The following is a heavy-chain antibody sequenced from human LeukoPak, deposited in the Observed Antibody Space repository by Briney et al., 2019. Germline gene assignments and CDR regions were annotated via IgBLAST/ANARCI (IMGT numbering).Heavy chain of an antibody. Sequence: SETLSLTRTVSGGSISSYYWSWIRQPPGKGLEWIGYIYYSGSTNYNPSLKSRVTISVDTSKNQFSLKLSSVIAADTAVYYCARVAWESLDYWGQGTLVTVSS. CDR3: ARVAWESLDY. CDR1: GGSISSYY. J-gene: IGHJ4*02. D-gene: IGHD1-26*01. CDR2: IYYSGST. V-gene: IGHV4-59*01.